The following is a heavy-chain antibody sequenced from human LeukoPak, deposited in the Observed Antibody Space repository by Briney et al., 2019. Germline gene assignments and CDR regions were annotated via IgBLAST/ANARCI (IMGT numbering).Heavy chain of an antibody. Sequence: GESLKISCKGSGYSFTSYWIAWVRQMPGKGLEWMGIIYPADSDTRYSPSFQGQVTISADKSISTAYLQWSCLKASDTAMYYCARHSDWRFDYWGQGTLVTVSS. D-gene: IGHD3-9*01. V-gene: IGHV5-51*01. CDR1: GYSFTSYW. CDR3: ARHSDWRFDY. J-gene: IGHJ4*02. CDR2: IYPADSDT.